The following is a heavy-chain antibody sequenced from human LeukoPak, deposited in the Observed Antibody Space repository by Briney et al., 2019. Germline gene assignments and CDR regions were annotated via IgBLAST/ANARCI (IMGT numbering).Heavy chain of an antibody. CDR2: ISYTGTT. Sequence: SETLSLTCTVSGGSISSYYWNWIRQPPGKGLEWIGYISYTGTTNYNPSLKSRVTISVDTSKNQFSLKLSSVTAADTALYYCAREGVGAYFHYWGQGTLVTVSS. V-gene: IGHV4-59*01. J-gene: IGHJ4*02. D-gene: IGHD1-26*01. CDR3: AREGVGAYFHY. CDR1: GGSISSYY.